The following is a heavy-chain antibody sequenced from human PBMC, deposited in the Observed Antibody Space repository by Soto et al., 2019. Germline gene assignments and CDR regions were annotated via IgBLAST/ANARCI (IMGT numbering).Heavy chain of an antibody. CDR1: GYTLTRYD. CDR2: INPKTGYK. CDR3: VRGRVMITFGVVIVIDY. D-gene: IGHD3-16*02. J-gene: IGHJ4*02. V-gene: IGHV1-8*01. Sequence: ASVKVSWKAWGYTLTRYDINWGGQATGKGLEWMGWINPKTGYKDHEQKFQDRVTMTGNTSITTAYMELSSLRSEDTAVYYCVRGRVMITFGVVIVIDYWGQGSPVTVSS.